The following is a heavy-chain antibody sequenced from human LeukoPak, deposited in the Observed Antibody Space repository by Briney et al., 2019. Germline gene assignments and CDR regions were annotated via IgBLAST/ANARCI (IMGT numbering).Heavy chain of an antibody. Sequence: ASVKVSCKASGYTFTSYGISWVRQAPGQGLEWMGWIIAYNGNTNYAQKLQGRVTMTTDTSTSTAYMELRRLRSDDTAVYYCATYIAAAGTAYYYYYYMDVWGKGTTVTVSS. V-gene: IGHV1-18*01. J-gene: IGHJ6*03. CDR3: ATYIAAAGTAYYYYYYMDV. CDR1: GYTFTSYG. CDR2: IIAYNGNT. D-gene: IGHD6-13*01.